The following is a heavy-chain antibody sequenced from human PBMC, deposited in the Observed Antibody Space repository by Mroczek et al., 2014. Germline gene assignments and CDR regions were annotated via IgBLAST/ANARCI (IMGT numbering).Heavy chain of an antibody. Sequence: QVQLQQSGPGLVKPSQTLSLTCAISGDSVSSNSAAWNWIRQSPSRGLEWLGRTYYRSKWYNDYAVSVKSRITINPDTSKNQFSLQLNSVTPEDTAVYYCARGDLDCGGDCYSSGGLFQHWGQGTLVTVSS. CDR3: ARGDLDCGGDCYSSGGLFQH. CDR1: GDSVSSNSAA. CDR2: TYYRSKWYN. V-gene: IGHV6-1*01. D-gene: IGHD2-21*01. J-gene: IGHJ1*01.